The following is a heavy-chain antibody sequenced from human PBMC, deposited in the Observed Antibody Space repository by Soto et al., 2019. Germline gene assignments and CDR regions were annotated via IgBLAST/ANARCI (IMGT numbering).Heavy chain of an antibody. D-gene: IGHD1-26*01. V-gene: IGHV4-59*01. CDR3: ARRYGGNFDF. CDR2: IYYSGST. J-gene: IGHJ4*02. CDR1: GGSISSYY. Sequence: QVQLQESGPGLVKPSETLSLTCTVSGGSISSYYWSWIRQPPGKGLEWIGYIYYSGSTNYNPSLKSRVTISVDTSKSQISLKLSSVTAADTAVYYCARRYGGNFDFWGQGTLVTVSS.